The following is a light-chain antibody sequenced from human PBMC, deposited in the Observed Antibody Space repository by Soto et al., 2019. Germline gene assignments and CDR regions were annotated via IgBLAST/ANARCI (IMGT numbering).Light chain of an antibody. J-gene: IGKJ3*01. Sequence: EIVLTQSPGTLSLSPGERATLSCWASESVTKNFLAWYQQKPGQSPRLLMYGAAYRPTGIPDRFSGSGSGADFTLTISRLEPEDFAVYYCQQYGTSPVTFGPGTTVDVK. CDR3: QQYGTSPVT. V-gene: IGKV3-20*01. CDR2: GAA. CDR1: ESVTKNF.